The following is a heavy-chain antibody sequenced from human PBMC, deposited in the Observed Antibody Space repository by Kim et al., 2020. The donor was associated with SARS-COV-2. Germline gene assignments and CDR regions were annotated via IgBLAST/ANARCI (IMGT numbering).Heavy chain of an antibody. D-gene: IGHD4-17*01. Sequence: YADSVKGRFTISRDNSKDSLYLQMNSLTSEDTGLYYCAKDFALRSLYYIDLWGQGTLVTVSS. J-gene: IGHJ4*02. V-gene: IGHV3-43*01. CDR3: AKDFALRSLYYIDL.